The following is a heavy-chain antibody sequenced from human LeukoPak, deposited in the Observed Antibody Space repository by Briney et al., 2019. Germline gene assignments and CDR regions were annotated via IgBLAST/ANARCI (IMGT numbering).Heavy chain of an antibody. CDR2: ISSISSSYI. CDR1: GFTFNNYN. CDR3: AMKAVPRPRLYDAFDF. D-gene: IGHD2-2*02. V-gene: IGHV3-21*04. Sequence: GGSLRLSCAASGFTFNNYNMNWVRQAPGKGLEWVSSISSISSSYIYYADSVKGRFTISRDNSKNTLYLQMNSLRADDTAVYYCAMKAVPRPRLYDAFDFWGQGTVVTVSS. J-gene: IGHJ3*01.